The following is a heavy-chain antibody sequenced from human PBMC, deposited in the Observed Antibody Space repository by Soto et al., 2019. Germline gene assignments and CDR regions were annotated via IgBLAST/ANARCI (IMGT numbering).Heavy chain of an antibody. CDR1: GFTFSSYA. Sequence: EVQLLESGGGLVQPGGSLRLSCAASGFTFSSYAMRWVRQAPGKGLELVSAISGSGGSTYYADSVKGRFTISRDNTKNTLYLQMNSLRAEDTAVYYCARRGSGGYYDYWGQGTLVTVSS. J-gene: IGHJ4*02. D-gene: IGHD6-19*01. CDR3: ARRGSGGYYDY. CDR2: ISGSGGST. V-gene: IGHV3-23*01.